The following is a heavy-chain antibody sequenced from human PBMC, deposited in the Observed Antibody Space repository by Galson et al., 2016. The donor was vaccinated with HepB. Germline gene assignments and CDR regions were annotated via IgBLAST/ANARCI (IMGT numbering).Heavy chain of an antibody. CDR2: ISYDGSNK. CDR1: GFTFSSYG. D-gene: IGHD2-2*01. V-gene: IGHV3-30*18. CDR3: AKDGRIYCSSASCHDHFHY. J-gene: IGHJ4*02. Sequence: SLRLSCAASGFTFSSYGMHWARQAPGKGLEWVAFISYDGSNKKYADSVKGRLTISRDNSKKTPYLQMNSLRAEDTAVYYCAKDGRIYCSSASCHDHFHYWGQGTLVTVSS.